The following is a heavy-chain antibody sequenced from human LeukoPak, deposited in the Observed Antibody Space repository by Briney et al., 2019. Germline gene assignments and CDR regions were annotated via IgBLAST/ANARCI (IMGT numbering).Heavy chain of an antibody. V-gene: IGHV1-69*02. D-gene: IGHD6-13*01. CDR1: GYTFTSYY. J-gene: IGHJ5*02. Sequence: RASVKVSCKASGYTFTSYYMHWVRQAPGQGLEWMGRIIPILDIPNYAQKFQGRVTITADKSTSTAYMELSSLRSEDTAVYYCAGQIAAAGPRYNWFDPWGQGTLVTVSS. CDR2: IIPILDIP. CDR3: AGQIAAAGPRYNWFDP.